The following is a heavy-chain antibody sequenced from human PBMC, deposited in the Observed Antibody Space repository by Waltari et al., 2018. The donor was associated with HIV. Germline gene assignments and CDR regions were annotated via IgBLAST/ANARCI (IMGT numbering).Heavy chain of an antibody. CDR3: ARDFWGGYYYGMDV. CDR2: ISSSSSYI. CDR1: GFTFSSLS. V-gene: IGHV3-21*01. D-gene: IGHD3-16*01. J-gene: IGHJ6*02. Sequence: EVQLVESGGGLVKPGGSLGLSCAASGFTFSSLSLNWVRHAPGKGLEWVSSISSSSSYIYYADSVKGRFTISRDNAKNSLYLQMNSLRAEDTAVYYCARDFWGGYYYGMDVWGQGTTVTVSS.